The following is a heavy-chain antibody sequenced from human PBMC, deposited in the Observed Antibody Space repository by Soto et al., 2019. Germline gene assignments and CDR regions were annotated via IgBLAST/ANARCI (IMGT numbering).Heavy chain of an antibody. CDR2: IIPIYGTA. CDR1: GDTFNKYT. D-gene: IGHD5-12*01. Sequence: QVQLVQSGAEVKEPGSSVKVSCKVSGDTFNKYTINWVRQAPGQGLEWMAGIIPIYGTANYALKFHGRIKVTAGDSTATAYMELNSLTSEDTAIYYCARDGHGYNYWYFDLWGRGTLITVSS. V-gene: IGHV1-69*01. CDR3: ARDGHGYNYWYFDL. J-gene: IGHJ2*01.